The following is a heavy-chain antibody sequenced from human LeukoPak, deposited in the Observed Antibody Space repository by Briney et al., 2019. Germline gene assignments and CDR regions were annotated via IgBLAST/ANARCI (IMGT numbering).Heavy chain of an antibody. CDR2: ISWNSGSI. CDR3: APRYYYDSSGYYYDPL. D-gene: IGHD3-22*01. J-gene: IGHJ4*02. V-gene: IGHV3-9*01. CDR1: GFTFDDYA. Sequence: GRSLRLSCAASGFTFDDYAMHWVRQAPGKGLEWVSGISWNSGSIAYADSVKGRFTISRDNAKNSLYLQMNSLRAEDTAVYYCAPRYYYDSSGYYYDPLGGQGTLVTVSS.